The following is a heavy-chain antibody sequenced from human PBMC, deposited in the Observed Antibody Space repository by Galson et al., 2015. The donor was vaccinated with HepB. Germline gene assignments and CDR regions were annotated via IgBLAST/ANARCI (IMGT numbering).Heavy chain of an antibody. CDR1: GYTFTGYY. J-gene: IGHJ4*02. CDR2: INPNSGGT. V-gene: IGHV1-2*06. CDR3: ARMYSSSWYEAWFDPLDY. Sequence: SVKVSCKASGYTFTGYYMHWVRQAPGQGLEWMGRINPNSGGTNYAQKFQGRVTMTRDTSISTAYMELSRLRSDDTAVYYCARMYSSSWYEAWFDPLDYWGQGTLVIVSS. D-gene: IGHD6-13*01.